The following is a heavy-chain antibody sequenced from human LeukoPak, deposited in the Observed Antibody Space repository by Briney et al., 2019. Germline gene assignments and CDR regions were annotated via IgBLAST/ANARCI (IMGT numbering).Heavy chain of an antibody. V-gene: IGHV4-59*01. Sequence: SETLSLTCTVSGGSISSYSWNWIRQPPGNGLEWIGRIYGGNTNYNPSLMSRVTIFDTSKNQFSLKLSSVTAADTAMYYCAREGEYSAGYFDYWGQGTLVTVSS. J-gene: IGHJ4*02. CDR2: IYGGNT. D-gene: IGHD2/OR15-2a*01. CDR1: GGSISSYS. CDR3: AREGEYSAGYFDY.